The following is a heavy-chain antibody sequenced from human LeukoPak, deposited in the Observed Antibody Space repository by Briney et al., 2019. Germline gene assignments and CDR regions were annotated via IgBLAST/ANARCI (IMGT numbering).Heavy chain of an antibody. D-gene: IGHD3-3*01. J-gene: IGHJ6*02. CDR1: GGSISSYY. Sequence: SETLSLTCTVSGGSISSYYWSWIRQPPGKGLEWIGYIYYSGSTNYNPSLKSRVTISVDTSKNQFSLKLSSVTAADTAVYYCARDSKVYDFWSGYYYYGMDVWGQGTTVTVSS. CDR2: IYYSGST. CDR3: ARDSKVYDFWSGYYYYGMDV. V-gene: IGHV4-59*01.